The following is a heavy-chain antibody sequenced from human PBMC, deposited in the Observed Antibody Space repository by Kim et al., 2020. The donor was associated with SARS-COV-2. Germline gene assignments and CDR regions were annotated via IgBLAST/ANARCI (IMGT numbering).Heavy chain of an antibody. J-gene: IGHJ5*02. CDR1: GYTFAQFA. D-gene: IGHD1-20*01. CDR3: TSLGITSPGRFDP. Sequence: ASVKVSCKASGYTFAQFAMHWVRQAPGQSLEWMVWINAGNGDTKYSPKFQGRVTISRDTSASTAYMELSSLRSEDTAVYYCTSLGITSPGRFDPWGQGTLVTVSS. CDR2: INAGNGDT. V-gene: IGHV1-3*01.